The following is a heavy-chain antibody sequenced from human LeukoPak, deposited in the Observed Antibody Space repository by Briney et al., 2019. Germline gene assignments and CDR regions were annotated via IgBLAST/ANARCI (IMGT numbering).Heavy chain of an antibody. V-gene: IGHV4-59*01. CDR1: GGSISSYY. J-gene: IGHJ4*02. CDR3: ARGGYSYGSYYFDY. CDR2: IYYSGST. Sequence: SETLSLTCIVSGGSISSYYWSWIRQPPGKGLERIGYIYYSGSTNYNPSLKSRVTISVDTSKNQFSLKLSSVTAADTAVYYCARGGYSYGSYYFDYWGQGTLVTVSS. D-gene: IGHD5-18*01.